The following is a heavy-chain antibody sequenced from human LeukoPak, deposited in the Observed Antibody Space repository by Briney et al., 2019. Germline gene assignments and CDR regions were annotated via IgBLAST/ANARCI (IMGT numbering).Heavy chain of an antibody. J-gene: IGHJ6*02. CDR3: AKSYDSSDDYYYGMDV. Sequence: GGSLRLSCAASGFTFSSYAMSWVRQAPGKGLEWVSAISGSGGSTYYADSVKGRFTISRDNSKNTLYLQMNSLRAEDTAVYYCAKSYDSSDDYYYGMDVWGQGTLVTVSS. CDR1: GFTFSSYA. V-gene: IGHV3-23*01. D-gene: IGHD3-22*01. CDR2: ISGSGGST.